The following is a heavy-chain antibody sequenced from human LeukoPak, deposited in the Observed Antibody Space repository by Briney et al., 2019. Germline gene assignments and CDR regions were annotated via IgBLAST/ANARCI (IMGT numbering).Heavy chain of an antibody. CDR1: GCTFSSYA. CDR2: SILIFGTE. CDR3: VRNGNDILTGYLHGGEYFDY. V-gene: IGHV1-69*05. Sequence: SVKVSCKASGCTFSSYAISWVRQPPAQGLEWMGGSILIFGTENYAQKFQGRVTMTRDTSTSTVYMELSSLRSEDTAVYYCVRNGNDILTGYLHGGEYFDYWGQGTLVTVSS. J-gene: IGHJ4*02. D-gene: IGHD3-9*01.